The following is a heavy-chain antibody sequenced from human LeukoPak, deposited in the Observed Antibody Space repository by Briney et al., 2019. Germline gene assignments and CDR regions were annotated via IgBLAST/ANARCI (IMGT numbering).Heavy chain of an antibody. V-gene: IGHV4-61*01. Sequence: SETLSLTCTVSGSSISSGSYYWSWIRQPPGKGLEWIGYIYYSGSTNYNPSLKSRVTISVDTSKNQFSLKLSSVTAADTAVYYCARDYGGYWGQGTLVTVSS. CDR1: GSSISSGSYY. CDR3: ARDYGGY. D-gene: IGHD3-10*01. J-gene: IGHJ4*02. CDR2: IYYSGST.